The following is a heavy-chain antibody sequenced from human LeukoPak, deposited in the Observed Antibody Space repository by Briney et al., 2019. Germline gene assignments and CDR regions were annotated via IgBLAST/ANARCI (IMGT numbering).Heavy chain of an antibody. CDR2: ISAYNGNT. CDR1: GYTFTSYA. Sequence: ASVKVSCKASGYTFTSYAMNWVRQAPGQGLEWMGWISAYNGNTNYAQKLQGRVTMTTDTSTSTAYMELRSLRSDDTAVYYCARWATSPLDYWGQGTLVTVSS. J-gene: IGHJ4*02. CDR3: ARWATSPLDY. D-gene: IGHD5-12*01. V-gene: IGHV1-18*01.